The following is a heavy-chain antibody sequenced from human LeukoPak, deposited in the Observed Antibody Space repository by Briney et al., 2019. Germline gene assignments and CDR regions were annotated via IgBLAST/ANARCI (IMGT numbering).Heavy chain of an antibody. CDR2: ISGSGGST. CDR3: AKSFDYGDFLIDY. CDR1: GFTFSSYA. D-gene: IGHD4-17*01. J-gene: IGHJ4*02. Sequence: GGSLRLSCAASGFTFSSYAMSWVRQAPGKGLEWXSAISGSGGSTXYAXSXXGXFTISRDNSKNTLYLQMNSLRAEDTAVYYCAKSFDYGDFLIDYWGQGTLVTVSS. V-gene: IGHV3-23*01.